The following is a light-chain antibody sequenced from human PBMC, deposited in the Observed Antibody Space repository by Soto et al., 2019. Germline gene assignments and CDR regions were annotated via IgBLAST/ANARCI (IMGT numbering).Light chain of an antibody. CDR2: GVS. J-gene: IGKJ5*01. V-gene: IGKV3-20*01. CDR3: QQYANSPIT. CDR1: QPVSSNF. Sequence: ELVLTQSPGTLSLSPAESATLSCRASQPVSSNFLAWYQQKPGQAPRLLIYGVSSRASGIPDRFFGSGSGTDFTLTINRLEPEDFAVYYCQQYANSPITFGQGTRLEIK.